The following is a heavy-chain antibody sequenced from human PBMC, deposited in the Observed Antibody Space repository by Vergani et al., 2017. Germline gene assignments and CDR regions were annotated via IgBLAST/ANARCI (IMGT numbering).Heavy chain of an antibody. J-gene: IGHJ6*02. D-gene: IGHD6-13*01. Sequence: VQLVESGGGLVQPGRSLRLSCTAPGFTFGAYAMSWFRQAPGKGLEWVGFIRSKAYGGTTEYAASVKGRFTISRDDSKSIAYLQMNSLKTEDTAVYYCTRGYSSSWFLYYYYGMDVWGQGTTVTVSS. CDR3: TRGYSSSWFLYYYYGMDV. V-gene: IGHV3-49*03. CDR1: GFTFGAYA. CDR2: IRSKAYGGTT.